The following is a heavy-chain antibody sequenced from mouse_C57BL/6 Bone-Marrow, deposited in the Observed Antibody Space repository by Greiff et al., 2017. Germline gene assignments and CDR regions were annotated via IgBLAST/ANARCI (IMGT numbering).Heavy chain of an antibody. V-gene: IGHV5-6*01. D-gene: IGHD1-1*01. CDR3: AGHSDYGSSTGFAY. Sequence: EVHLVESGGDLVKPGGSLKLSCAASGFTFSRYGMSWVRQTPDKRLEWVATISSGGSSTYYPDSVKGRFTLSSNNAKNTLYLQMSSLKSEDTAMYYCAGHSDYGSSTGFAYWGQGTLVTVSA. CDR2: ISSGGSST. J-gene: IGHJ3*01. CDR1: GFTFSRYG.